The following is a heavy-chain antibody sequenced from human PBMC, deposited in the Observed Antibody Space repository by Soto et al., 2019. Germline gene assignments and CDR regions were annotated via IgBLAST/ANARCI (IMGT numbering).Heavy chain of an antibody. D-gene: IGHD3-10*01. CDR2: IYNSGST. CDR3: ARDERGWYCDL. CDR1: GGSIGGYY. V-gene: IGHV4-31*03. Sequence: QVHLQESGPGLVKPSQTLSLTCTVSGGSIGGYYWSWIRQHPGKGLEWIGCIYGYIYNSGSTDYTPPLMSXVTRSXXTSSNQFSLRLSSVAAADTAVYYCARDERGWYCDLWGRGTLVTVSS. J-gene: IGHJ2*01.